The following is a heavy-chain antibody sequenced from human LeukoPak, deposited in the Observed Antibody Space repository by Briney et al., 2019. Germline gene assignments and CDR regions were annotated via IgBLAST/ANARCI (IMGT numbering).Heavy chain of an antibody. J-gene: IGHJ5*02. D-gene: IGHD6-25*01. Sequence: SETLSLTCAVYGGSFSGYYWSWIRQPPGKGLEWIGEINHSGSTNYNPSLKSRVTISVDTSKNQFSLKLSSVTAADTAVYYCARAGAYSSVDPWGQGTLVTVSS. CDR1: GGSFSGYY. CDR3: ARAGAYSSVDP. CDR2: INHSGST. V-gene: IGHV4-34*01.